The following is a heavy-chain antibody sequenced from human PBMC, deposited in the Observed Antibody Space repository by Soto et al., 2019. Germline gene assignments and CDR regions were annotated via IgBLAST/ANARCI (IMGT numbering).Heavy chain of an antibody. D-gene: IGHD1-7*01. Sequence: SETLSLTCAVYGGSFSGYYSSWIRQPPGKGLEWIGEINHSGSTNYNPSLKSRVTISVDTSKNQFSLKLSSVTAADTAVYYCARGSLELRPFDYWGQGTLVNVSS. CDR1: GGSFSGYY. CDR2: INHSGST. CDR3: ARGSLELRPFDY. V-gene: IGHV4-34*01. J-gene: IGHJ4*02.